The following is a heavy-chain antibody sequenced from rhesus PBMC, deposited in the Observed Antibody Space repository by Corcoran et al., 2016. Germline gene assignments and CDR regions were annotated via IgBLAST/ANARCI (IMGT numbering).Heavy chain of an antibody. V-gene: IGHV4-106*01. J-gene: IGHJ4*01. CDR2: IYVSGGGT. Sequence: QVQLQESGPGLVKPSETLSLTCAVSGGSISDDYYWSWIRQPPGKGLEWIGYIYVSGGGTNYNPSLKNRVTISIDTSKNQFCLKLSSVTAADTAVYYCARVPVIAADADYWGQGVLVTVSS. CDR1: GGSISDDYY. D-gene: IGHD6-25*01. CDR3: ARVPVIAADADY.